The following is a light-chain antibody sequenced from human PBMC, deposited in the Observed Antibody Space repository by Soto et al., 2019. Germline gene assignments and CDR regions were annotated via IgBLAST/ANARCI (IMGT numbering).Light chain of an antibody. CDR2: DAS. V-gene: IGKV1-33*01. CDR3: QQYENVPLA. CDR1: QDISKY. Sequence: DIQITQSSSSLSASVVDRVTITCQASQDISKYLNWYQQKPGKEPKLLIYDASNLETGVPSKFSGRGSGTEFTFTISSLQPEDIATYYCQQYENVPLAFGGGTKV. J-gene: IGKJ4*01.